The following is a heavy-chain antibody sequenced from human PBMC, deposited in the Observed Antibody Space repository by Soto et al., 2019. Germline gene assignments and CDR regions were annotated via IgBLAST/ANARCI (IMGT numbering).Heavy chain of an antibody. CDR3: AKHYVGVWFDP. Sequence: ASVKVSCKASGGTFISYAISWVRQAPGQGLEWMGGIIPIFGTANYAQKFQGRVTITADESTSTAYMELSSLRSEDTAVYYCAKHYVGVWFDPWGQGTLVTVSS. CDR1: GGTFISYA. V-gene: IGHV1-69*13. J-gene: IGHJ5*02. CDR2: IIPIFGTA. D-gene: IGHD3-16*01.